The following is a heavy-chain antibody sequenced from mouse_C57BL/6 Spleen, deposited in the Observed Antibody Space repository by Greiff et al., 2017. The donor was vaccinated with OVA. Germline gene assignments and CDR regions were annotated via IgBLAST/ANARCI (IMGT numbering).Heavy chain of an antibody. D-gene: IGHD1-1*01. CDR1: GYSFTDYN. V-gene: IGHV1-39*01. CDR3: ARVGSRVVYYGSSWGYFDY. J-gene: IGHJ2*01. Sequence: VQLQQSGPELVKPGASVKISCKASGYSFTDYNMNWVKQSNGKSLEWIGVINPNYGTTSYNQKFKGKATLTVDQSSSTAYMQLNSRTSEYSAVYYCARVGSRVVYYGSSWGYFDYWGQGTTLTVSS. CDR2: INPNYGTT.